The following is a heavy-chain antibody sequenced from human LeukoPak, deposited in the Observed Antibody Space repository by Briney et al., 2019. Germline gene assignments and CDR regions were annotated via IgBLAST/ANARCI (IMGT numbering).Heavy chain of an antibody. CDR2: IIPILGIA. CDR3: ARMPPYCGGDCYAEYYFDY. J-gene: IGHJ4*02. Sequence: SVKVSCKASGGTFSSYAISWVRQAPGQGLEWMGRIIPILGIANYAQKFQGRVTITADKSTSTAYMELSSLRSEDTAVYYCARMPPYCGGDCYAEYYFDYWGQGTLVTVSS. D-gene: IGHD2-21*02. V-gene: IGHV1-69*04. CDR1: GGTFSSYA.